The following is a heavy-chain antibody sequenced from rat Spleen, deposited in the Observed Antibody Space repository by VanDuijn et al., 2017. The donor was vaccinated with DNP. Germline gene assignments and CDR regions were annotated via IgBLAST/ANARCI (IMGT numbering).Heavy chain of an antibody. D-gene: IGHD1-11*01. Sequence: EVKLVESGGGLVQPGRSLKLSCAASGFNFNDYWMGWVRQAPGKGLEWIGEINKDSSTKNYTPSLKDKFSISRDNAQDTLYLQMSKLGSEDTAIYYCTKGPNYGGYSDYFDYWGQGVMVTVSS. J-gene: IGHJ2*01. CDR3: TKGPNYGGYSDYFDY. CDR2: INKDSSTK. CDR1: GFNFNDYW. V-gene: IGHV4-2*01.